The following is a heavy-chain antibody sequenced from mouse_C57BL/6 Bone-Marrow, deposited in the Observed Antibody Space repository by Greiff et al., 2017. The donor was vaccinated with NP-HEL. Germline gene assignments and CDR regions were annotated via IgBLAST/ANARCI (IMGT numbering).Heavy chain of an antibody. CDR3: ARVYHHFDY. CDR2: INYDGSST. V-gene: IGHV5-16*01. D-gene: IGHD2-1*01. J-gene: IGHJ2*01. Sequence: EVQLVESEGGLVQPGSSMKLSCTASGFTFSDYYMAWVRQVPEKGLEWVANINYDGSSTYYLDSLKSRFIISRDNAKNILYLQMSSLKSEDTATYYCARVYHHFDYWGQGTTLTVSS. CDR1: GFTFSDYY.